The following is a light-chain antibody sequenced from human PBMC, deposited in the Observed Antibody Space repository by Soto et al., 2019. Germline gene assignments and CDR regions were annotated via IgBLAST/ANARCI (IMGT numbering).Light chain of an antibody. V-gene: IGKV3-20*01. CDR3: QQYCRSPWT. Sequence: VRKQPACMVFSSAGERAILSCRVCHTITNNYVAWYQQKPGQPPRLLLYGASTRESRIPDRFSGSGSGTDFTLTISSLESEDFATYYCQQYCRSPWTFGQGPKVDIK. J-gene: IGKJ1*01. CDR1: HTITNNY. CDR2: GAS.